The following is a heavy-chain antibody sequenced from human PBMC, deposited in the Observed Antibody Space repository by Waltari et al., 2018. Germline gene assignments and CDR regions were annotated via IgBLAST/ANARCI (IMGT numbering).Heavy chain of an antibody. J-gene: IGHJ2*01. CDR3: AREEDEAVNWYFDL. D-gene: IGHD6-19*01. Sequence: EVQLVESGGGLVKPGGSLRLSCEASGFHVSSYSMNWVRQAPGKGLEWFSSISSSSSYIYYAASVKGRFTISRDNAKNSLYLQMNSLRAEDTAVYYCAREEDEAVNWYFDLWGRGTLVTVSS. CDR1: GFHVSSYS. CDR2: ISSSSSYI. V-gene: IGHV3-21*01.